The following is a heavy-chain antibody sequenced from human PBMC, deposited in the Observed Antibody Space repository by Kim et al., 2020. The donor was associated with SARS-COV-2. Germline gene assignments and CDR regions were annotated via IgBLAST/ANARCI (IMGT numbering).Heavy chain of an antibody. CDR1: GFTFSSYA. J-gene: IGHJ5*02. D-gene: IGHD1-26*01. CDR2: IYSGGSST. Sequence: GGSLRLSCAASGFTFSSYAMSWVRQAPGKGLEWVSVIYSGGSSTYYADSVKGRFTISRDNSKNTLYLQMNSLRAEDTAVYYCAKDSRIVGATPPLSWGQGTLVTVSS. V-gene: IGHV3-23*03. CDR3: AKDSRIVGATPPLS.